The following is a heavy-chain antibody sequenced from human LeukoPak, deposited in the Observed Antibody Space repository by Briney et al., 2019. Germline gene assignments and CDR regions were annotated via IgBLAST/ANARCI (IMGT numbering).Heavy chain of an antibody. V-gene: IGHV3-74*01. CDR3: VTEARGPAD. J-gene: IGHJ4*02. CDR2: INSDGSST. Sequence: PGGSLRLSCAASGFTFSSYWMHWVRQAPGKGLVWVSRINSDGSSTSYADSVKGRFTISRDNAKNTLCLQMNSLRAEDTAVYFCVTEARGPADWGQGTLVAVSS. CDR1: GFTFSSYW.